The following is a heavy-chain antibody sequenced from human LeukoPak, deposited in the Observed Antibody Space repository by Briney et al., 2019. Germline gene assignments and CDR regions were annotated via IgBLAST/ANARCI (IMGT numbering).Heavy chain of an antibody. CDR2: INPNSGGT. J-gene: IGHJ5*02. CDR3: ARDREFCSSTSCYDQNWFDP. Sequence: ASVKVSCKASGYTFTGYYMHWVRQAPGQGLEWMGWINPNSGGTTYAQKFQGRVTMTRDTSISTAYMELSRLRSDDTAVYYCARDREFCSSTSCYDQNWFDPWGQGTLVTVSS. D-gene: IGHD2-2*01. CDR1: GYTFTGYY. V-gene: IGHV1-2*02.